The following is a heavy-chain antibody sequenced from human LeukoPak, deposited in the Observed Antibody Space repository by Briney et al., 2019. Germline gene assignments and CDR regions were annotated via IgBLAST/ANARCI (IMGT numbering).Heavy chain of an antibody. Sequence: ASETLSLTCTVSGASINNNFWTWIRQPPGKGLEWIGYIYSSGSANHNPSLKSRVIISGDTSKNQISLNLTSVTAADTAVYFCARHRDYYDTWGHGTLVTVSS. CDR3: ARHRDYYDT. D-gene: IGHD3-22*01. CDR1: GASINNNF. J-gene: IGHJ4*01. CDR2: IYSSGSA. V-gene: IGHV4-59*08.